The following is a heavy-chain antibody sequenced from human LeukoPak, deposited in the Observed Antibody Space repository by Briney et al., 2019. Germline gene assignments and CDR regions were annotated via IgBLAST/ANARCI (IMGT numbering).Heavy chain of an antibody. V-gene: IGHV4-59*11. Sequence: SETLSLTCTVSGGSISSHYWSWIRQPPGKGLEWIGYIYYSGSTNYNPSLKSRVTISVDTSKNQFSLKLSSVTAADTAVYYCARVAENWFDPWAREPWLPSPQ. J-gene: IGHJ5*02. CDR3: ARVAENWFDP. CDR1: GGSISSHY. CDR2: IYYSGST.